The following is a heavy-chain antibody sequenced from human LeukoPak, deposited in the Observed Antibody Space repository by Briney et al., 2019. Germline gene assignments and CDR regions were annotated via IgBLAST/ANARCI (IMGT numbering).Heavy chain of an antibody. Sequence: GGSLRLSCAASGFTFSSYAMSWVRQAPGKGLEWVSAISGSGGSTYYADSVKGRFTISRDNAKNTLYLQMNSLRAEDTAVYYCASDRRYFDWLFPTDYWGQGTLVTVSS. V-gene: IGHV3-23*01. CDR1: GFTFSSYA. CDR3: ASDRRYFDWLFPTDY. J-gene: IGHJ4*02. CDR2: ISGSGGST. D-gene: IGHD3-9*01.